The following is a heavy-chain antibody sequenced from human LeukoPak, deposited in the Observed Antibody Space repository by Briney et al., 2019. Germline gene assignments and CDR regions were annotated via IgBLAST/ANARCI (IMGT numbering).Heavy chain of an antibody. J-gene: IGHJ6*02. D-gene: IGHD2-15*01. CDR1: GFTFSSHA. V-gene: IGHV3-23*01. Sequence: QTGGSLRLSCAASGFTFSSHAMSWVRQAPGKGLEWVSAISTSGGTTDYADSVKGRFTISRDNSKNTLYLQMNSLRAEDTAVYYCGSGISDCSAGRCYYYYGMDVWGQGTTVTVSS. CDR3: GSGISDCSAGRCYYYYGMDV. CDR2: ISTSGGTT.